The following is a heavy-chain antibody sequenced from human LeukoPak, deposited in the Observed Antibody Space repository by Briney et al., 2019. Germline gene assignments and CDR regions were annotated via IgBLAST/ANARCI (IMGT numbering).Heavy chain of an antibody. CDR3: ARCLRDAFDI. J-gene: IGHJ3*02. Sequence: GGSLRLSCAASRFTFSIFAMNWVRQAPGKGLEWLSYISSSSSTIYYADSVKGRFTISRDNSKNTLYLQMNSLRAEDTAVYYCARCLRDAFDIWGQGTMVTVSS. CDR2: ISSSSSTI. CDR1: RFTFSIFA. V-gene: IGHV3-48*01.